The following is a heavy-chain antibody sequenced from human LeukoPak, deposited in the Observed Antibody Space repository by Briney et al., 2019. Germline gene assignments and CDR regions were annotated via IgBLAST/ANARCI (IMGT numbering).Heavy chain of an antibody. D-gene: IGHD6-13*01. CDR3: AKATRPADSSSNYVDFDC. V-gene: IGHV3-23*01. CDR1: GFTFSTCA. J-gene: IGHJ4*02. CDR2: IGDST. Sequence: GGSLRLSCAASGFTFSTCAMSWVRQAPGKGLEWVSAIGDSTYSADSVKGRFTISRDNSKNTLYLQMNSLRSEDTAVYYCAKATRPADSSSNYVDFDCWGQGTRVTVSS.